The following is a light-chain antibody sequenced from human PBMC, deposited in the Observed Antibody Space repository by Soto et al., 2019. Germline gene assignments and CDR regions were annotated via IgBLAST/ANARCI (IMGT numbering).Light chain of an antibody. CDR3: SSYTSSSTYV. CDR1: SNDVGGYNY. J-gene: IGLJ1*01. CDR2: DVS. V-gene: IGLV2-14*01. Sequence: QSVLTQPSSRSGSPGQSITISCTGTSNDVGGYNYVSWYQQHPGKAPKLMIYDVSNRPSGVSNRFSGSKSGNTASLTISGLQAEDEADYYCSSYTSSSTYVFGTGTKVTVL.